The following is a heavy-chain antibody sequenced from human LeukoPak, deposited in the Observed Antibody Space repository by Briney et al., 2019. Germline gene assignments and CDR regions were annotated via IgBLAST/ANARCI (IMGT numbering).Heavy chain of an antibody. CDR1: GYTFTGYY. J-gene: IGHJ5*02. Sequence: ASVKVSCKASGYTFTGYYMHWVRQAPGQGLEWMGWINPNSGGTNYAQKFQERVTITRDMSTSTAYMELSSLRSEDTAVYYCAAESPKAQFDPWGQGTLVTVSS. CDR2: INPNSGGT. V-gene: IGHV1-2*02. CDR3: AAESPKAQFDP.